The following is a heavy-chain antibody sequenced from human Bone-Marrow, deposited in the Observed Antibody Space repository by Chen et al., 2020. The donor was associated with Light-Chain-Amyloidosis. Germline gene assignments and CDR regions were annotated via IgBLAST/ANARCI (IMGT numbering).Heavy chain of an antibody. D-gene: IGHD1-26*01. J-gene: IGHJ4*02. CDR2: MNSAGSGT. V-gene: IGHV3-74*02. Sequence: EVQLVESGGGLVQPGGSLRLSCAASGFTFSTYWMHWVRQAPGKGLVWVARMNSAGSGTSDADSVKGRFIISRDNAKNTLYLQMNSLRPEDTAVYYCAKAGSYRFDSWGQGTLVTVSS. CDR3: AKAGSYRFDS. CDR1: GFTFSTYW.